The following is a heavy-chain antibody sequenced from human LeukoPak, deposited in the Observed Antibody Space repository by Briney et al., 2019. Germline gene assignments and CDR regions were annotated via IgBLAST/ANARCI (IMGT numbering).Heavy chain of an antibody. CDR2: ISGSGDTT. J-gene: IGHJ4*02. Sequence: GGSLRLSCAASGFTFSTYAMTWVRQAPGKGLEWVSGISGSGDTTYYADSVKGRFTISRDNSKNTLYLQMNSLRADDTAVYYCAKGTCSGGGCSFDYWGQGTLVTVSS. D-gene: IGHD2-15*01. CDR1: GFTFSTYA. CDR3: AKGTCSGGGCSFDY. V-gene: IGHV3-23*01.